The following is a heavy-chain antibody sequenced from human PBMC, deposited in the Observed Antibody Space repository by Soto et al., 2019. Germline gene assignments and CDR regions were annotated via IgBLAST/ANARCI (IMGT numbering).Heavy chain of an antibody. CDR3: ARIPKYYDSSGYSSSYFDY. CDR2: IYYSGST. Sequence: PSETLSLTCTVSGGSISSGGYYWSWIRQHPGKGLEWIGYIYYSGSTYYNPSLKSRVTISVDTSKNQFSLKLSSVTAADTAVYYCARIPKYYDSSGYSSSYFDYWGQGTLVTVSS. CDR1: GGSISSGGYY. J-gene: IGHJ4*02. V-gene: IGHV4-31*03. D-gene: IGHD3-22*01.